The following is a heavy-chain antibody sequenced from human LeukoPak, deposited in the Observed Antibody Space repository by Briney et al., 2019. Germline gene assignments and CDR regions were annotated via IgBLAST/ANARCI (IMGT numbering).Heavy chain of an antibody. CDR1: GITFSSYG. V-gene: IGHV3-23*01. D-gene: IGHD3-10*01. J-gene: IGHJ4*02. CDR2: ISGSGGGT. CDR3: AKIRIRGVDYFDY. Sequence: GGTLRLSCAASGITFSSYGMSWVRQAPGKGLEWVSVISGSGGGTYYADSVKGRFTISRDNSKNTLYLQMNSLRGEDTAVYYCAKIRIRGVDYFDYWGQGTLVTVSS.